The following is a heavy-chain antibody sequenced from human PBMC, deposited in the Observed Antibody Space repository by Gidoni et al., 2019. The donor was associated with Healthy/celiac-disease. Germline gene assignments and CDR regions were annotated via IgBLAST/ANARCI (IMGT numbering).Heavy chain of an antibody. D-gene: IGHD6-19*01. V-gene: IGHV3-23*01. CDR1: GFTFSSYA. Sequence: EVQLLESGGGLVQPGGSLRLSCAASGFTFSSYAMSWVRQAPGKGLEWVSAISGSGGSTYYADSVKGRFTISRDNSKNTLYLQMNSLRAEDTAVYYCAKDEFRSSGWYQNYYYYGMDVWGQGTTVTVSS. CDR3: AKDEFRSSGWYQNYYYYGMDV. CDR2: ISGSGGST. J-gene: IGHJ6*02.